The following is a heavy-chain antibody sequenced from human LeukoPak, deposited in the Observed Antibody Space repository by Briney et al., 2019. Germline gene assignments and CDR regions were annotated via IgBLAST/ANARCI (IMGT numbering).Heavy chain of an antibody. CDR3: AMGPSYYDILTGYYSGPLDY. D-gene: IGHD3-9*01. CDR2: SYYIEST. Sequence: PSETLSLTCTVSGGSISSYYWSWIRQPPGKGLEWIGYSYYIESTNYNPSLKSRVTISVDTSRNRFSLKLSSVTAADTAVYYCAMGPSYYDILTGYYSGPLDYWGQGTLVTVSS. CDR1: GGSISSYY. V-gene: IGHV4-59*12. J-gene: IGHJ4*02.